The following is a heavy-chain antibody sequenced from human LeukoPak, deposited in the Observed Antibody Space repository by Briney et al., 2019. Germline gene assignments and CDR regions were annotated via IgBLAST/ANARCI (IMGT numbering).Heavy chain of an antibody. CDR3: ARGHDYGDY. CDR1: GFTFSSYA. CDR2: ISYDGSNK. Sequence: PGGSLRLSCAASGFTFSSYAMHWVRQAPGKGLEWVAVISYDGSNKYYADSVKGRFTISRDNSKNTLYLQMNSLRAEDTAVYYCARGHDYGDYWSQGTLVTVSS. V-gene: IGHV3-30-3*01. J-gene: IGHJ4*02.